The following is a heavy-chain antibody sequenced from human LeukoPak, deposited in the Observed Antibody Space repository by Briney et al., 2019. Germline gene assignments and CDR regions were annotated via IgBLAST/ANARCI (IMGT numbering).Heavy chain of an antibody. J-gene: IGHJ4*02. V-gene: IGHV3-23*01. CDR3: AKDRPIAVAGIIDY. D-gene: IGHD6-19*01. CDR2: ISGSGGST. CDR1: GFTFSSHA. Sequence: GGSLRLSCAASGFTFSSHAMSWVRQAPGKGLEWVSAISGSGGSTYYADSVKGRFTISRDNSKNTLYLQMNSLRAEDTAVYYCAKDRPIAVAGIIDYWGQGTLVTVSS.